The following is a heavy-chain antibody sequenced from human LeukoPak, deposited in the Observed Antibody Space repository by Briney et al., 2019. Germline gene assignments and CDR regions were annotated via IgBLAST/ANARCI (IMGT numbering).Heavy chain of an antibody. D-gene: IGHD3-22*01. Sequence: SETLSLTCTVSGYSISSGYYWGWLRPPPGKGLEWIGSIYHSGSTYYNPSLKSRVTISVDTSKNPFSLKLSTVTAADTAVYYCASHGPIEPYYYDSSGSNWFDPWGQGTLVTVSS. CDR2: IYHSGST. CDR3: ASHGPIEPYYYDSSGSNWFDP. J-gene: IGHJ5*02. CDR1: GYSISSGYY. V-gene: IGHV4-38-2*02.